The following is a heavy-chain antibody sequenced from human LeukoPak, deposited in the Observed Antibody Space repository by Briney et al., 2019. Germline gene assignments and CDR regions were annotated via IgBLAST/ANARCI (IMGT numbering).Heavy chain of an antibody. CDR2: IYPGDSDT. CDR3: ARLPATYYYDSSGPFQH. D-gene: IGHD3-22*01. V-gene: IGHV5-51*01. CDR1: GYSFTSYW. Sequence: GESLKISCKGSGYSFTSYWIGWVRQMPGKGLEWMGIIYPGDSDTRYSPSFQGQVTISADKSISTAYPQWSSLKASDTAMYYCARLPATYYYDSSGPFQHWGQGTLVTVSS. J-gene: IGHJ1*01.